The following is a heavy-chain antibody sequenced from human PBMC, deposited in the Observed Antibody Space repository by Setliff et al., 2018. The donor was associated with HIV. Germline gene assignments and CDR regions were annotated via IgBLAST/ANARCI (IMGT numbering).Heavy chain of an antibody. CDR3: ARHGLRFLACFDY. CDR1: GDSLSSSSYY. CDR2: IFYSGTT. J-gene: IGHJ4*02. Sequence: SETLSLTCTVSGDSLSSSSYYWGWIRQPPRKGLDWIGSIFYSGTTYYNPSLESRVTISVDTSKNQFSLKLSSATATDTAVYYCARHGLRFLACFDYWGQGALVTV. V-gene: IGHV4-39*01. D-gene: IGHD3-3*01.